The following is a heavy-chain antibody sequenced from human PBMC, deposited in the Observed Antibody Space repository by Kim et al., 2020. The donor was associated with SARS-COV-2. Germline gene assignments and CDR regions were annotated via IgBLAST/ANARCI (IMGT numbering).Heavy chain of an antibody. D-gene: IGHD3-10*01. CDR2: FGSNTSVV. J-gene: IGHJ4*02. CDR3: TKDVEAGGAKF. CDR1: TFLFDVHA. Sequence: GGSLRLSCTASTFLFDVHALHWVRQGPGKGLEWVAGFGSNTSVVDYADSVKGRFTISTDDAKNSLYLQMNSLRPEDTALYFCTKDVEAGGAKFWGQGARVTVSS. V-gene: IGHV3-9*01.